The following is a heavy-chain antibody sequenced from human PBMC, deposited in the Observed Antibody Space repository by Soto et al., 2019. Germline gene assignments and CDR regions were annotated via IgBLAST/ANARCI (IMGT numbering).Heavy chain of an antibody. V-gene: IGHV4-39*01. D-gene: IGHD4-17*01. CDR3: ARRSTVTYDY. J-gene: IGHJ4*02. CDR2: FYYSQST. CDR1: GGSISSYY. Sequence: SETLSLTCTVSGGSISSYYWGWIRQPPGKGLEWIGSFYYSQSTYFNPSLKSRVTISVETSKNQYSLKLSAVTAADTAVYYCARRSTVTYDYWGQGILVTV.